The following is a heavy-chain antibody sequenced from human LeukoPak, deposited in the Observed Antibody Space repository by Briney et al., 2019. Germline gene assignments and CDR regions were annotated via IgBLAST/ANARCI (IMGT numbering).Heavy chain of an antibody. V-gene: IGHV1-18*01. D-gene: IGHD4-17*01. CDR3: AREDYGDPHYYYYMDV. Sequence: ASVKVSCKASGYTFTSYGISWVRQAPGQGLEWMGWISAYNGNTNYAQKLQGRVTMTTDTSTSTAYMELRSLRSDDTAVYYCAREDYGDPHYYYYMDVWGKGTTVTVSS. CDR2: ISAYNGNT. CDR1: GYTFTSYG. J-gene: IGHJ6*03.